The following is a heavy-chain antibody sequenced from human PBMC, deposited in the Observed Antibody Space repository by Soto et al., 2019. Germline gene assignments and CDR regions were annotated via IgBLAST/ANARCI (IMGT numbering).Heavy chain of an antibody. CDR3: ARDGVAAAGTFDY. Sequence: QVQLVQSGAEVKKPGSSVKVSCKASGGTFSSYTISWVRQAPGQGLEWMGRIIPILGIANYAQKFQGRVTITADKSTSTAYMELSSLRSEDTAVSYCARDGVAAAGTFDYWGQGTLVTVSS. CDR1: GGTFSSYT. V-gene: IGHV1-69*08. CDR2: IIPILGIA. D-gene: IGHD6-13*01. J-gene: IGHJ4*02.